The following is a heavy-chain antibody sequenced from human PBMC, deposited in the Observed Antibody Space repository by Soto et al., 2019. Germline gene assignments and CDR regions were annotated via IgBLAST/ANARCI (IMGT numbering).Heavy chain of an antibody. D-gene: IGHD2-15*01. J-gene: IGHJ5*02. CDR2: ISGSGGST. CDR1: GFTFSSYA. CDR3: AKYDLQSDGSCSGWSCAFDP. Sequence: PGGSLRLSCAASGFTFSSYAMSWVRQAPGKGLEWVSAISGSGGSTYYADSVKGRFTISRDNSKNTLYLQMNSLRAEDTAVYYCAKYDLQSDGSCSGWSCAFDPWGQGTLVTLSS. V-gene: IGHV3-23*01.